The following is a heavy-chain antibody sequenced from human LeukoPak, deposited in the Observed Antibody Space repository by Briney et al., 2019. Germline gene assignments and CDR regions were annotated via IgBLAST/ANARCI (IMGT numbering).Heavy chain of an antibody. D-gene: IGHD6-19*01. V-gene: IGHV1-2*02. Sequence: ASVKVSCKASGYTFTGCYMHWVRQAPGQGLEWMGWINPNSGGTNYAQKFQGRVAMTRDTSISTAYMELSRLRSDDTAVYYCARGPTPVAAKGYWGQGTLVTVSS. CDR3: ARGPTPVAAKGY. CDR1: GYTFTGCY. J-gene: IGHJ4*02. CDR2: INPNSGGT.